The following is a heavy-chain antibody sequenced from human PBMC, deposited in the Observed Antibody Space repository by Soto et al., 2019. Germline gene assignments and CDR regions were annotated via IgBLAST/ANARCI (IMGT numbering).Heavy chain of an antibody. CDR3: ARSPYYSNFDY. V-gene: IGHV4-59*01. CDR1: GGSISSYY. J-gene: IGHJ4*02. Sequence: PSETLSLPCTVSGGSISSYYWSWIRQPPGKGLEWIGYIYYSGSTNYNPSLKSRVTISVDTSKNQFSLKLSSVTAADTAVYYCARSPYYSNFDYWGQGTLVTVSS. D-gene: IGHD4-4*01. CDR2: IYYSGST.